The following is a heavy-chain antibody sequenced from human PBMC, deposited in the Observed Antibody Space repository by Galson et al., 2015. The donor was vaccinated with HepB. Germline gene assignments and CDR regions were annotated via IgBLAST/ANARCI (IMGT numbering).Heavy chain of an antibody. CDR2: ISTYSDDR. CDR1: GYTFTSYG. V-gene: IGHV1-18*01. CDR3: ARMIGSYVDP. D-gene: IGHD3-16*01. Sequence: SVKVSCKASGYTFTSYGFSWVRQAPGQGLEWMGSISTYSDDRNFAQEFQARLTMTTDTSTTTVYMELRSLTSDDTAVYYCARMIGSYVDPWGQGSLVIVSS. J-gene: IGHJ5*02.